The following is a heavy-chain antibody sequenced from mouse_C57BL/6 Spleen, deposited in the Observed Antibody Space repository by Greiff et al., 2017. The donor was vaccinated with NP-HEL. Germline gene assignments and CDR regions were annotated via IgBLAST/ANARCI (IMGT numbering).Heavy chain of an antibody. Sequence: QVQLQQSGAELVKPGASVKISCKASGYAFSSYWMNWVKQRPGKGLEWIGQIYPGDGDTNYNGKFKGKATLTADKSSSTAYMQLSSLTSEDSAVYFCARPDDSSGWYYWGQGTSVTVSS. V-gene: IGHV1-80*01. J-gene: IGHJ4*01. D-gene: IGHD3-2*02. CDR1: GYAFSSYW. CDR2: IYPGDGDT. CDR3: ARPDDSSGWYY.